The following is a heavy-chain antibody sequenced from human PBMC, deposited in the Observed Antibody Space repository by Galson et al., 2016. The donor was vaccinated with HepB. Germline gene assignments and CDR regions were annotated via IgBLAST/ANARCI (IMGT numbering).Heavy chain of an antibody. Sequence: SLRLSCAASGFTFSSYNMNWIRQAPGRGLEWLSYISWTSSTTYYADSVKGRFTISRDNAKNSLYLHMSSLRAEDTAVYYCARDSTWNIVATVLFDPWGRELWSPSPQ. J-gene: IGHJ5*02. D-gene: IGHD5-12*01. V-gene: IGHV3-48*01. CDR1: GFTFSSYN. CDR3: ARDSTWNIVATVLFDP. CDR2: ISWTSSTT.